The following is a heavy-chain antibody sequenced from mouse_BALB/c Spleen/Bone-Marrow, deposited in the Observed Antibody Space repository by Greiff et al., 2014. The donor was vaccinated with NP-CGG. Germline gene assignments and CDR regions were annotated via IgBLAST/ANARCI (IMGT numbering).Heavy chain of an antibody. V-gene: IGHV1-67*01. D-gene: IGHD1-1*01. Sequence: QGQLKESGPELGRPGVSVKIFCKGSGYTFTDYAMHWGEQSHAKSLEWIGVISTYSGNTNYNQKFKGKATMTVDKSSSTAYMELARLTSEDSAIYYCASYGSSYYAMDYWGQGTSVTVSS. CDR2: ISTYSGNT. J-gene: IGHJ4*01. CDR1: GYTFTDYA. CDR3: ASYGSSYYAMDY.